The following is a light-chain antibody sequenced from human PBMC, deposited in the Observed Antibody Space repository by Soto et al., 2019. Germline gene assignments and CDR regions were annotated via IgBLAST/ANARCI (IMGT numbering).Light chain of an antibody. CDR1: SSDVGGYNF. Sequence: QSVLTQPASMSGSPGQSITISCTGSSSDVGGYNFVSWYQQHPGKAPKLMIYDVSNRPSGVSNRFSGSKSGNTASLTISGLQAEDEAEYYCSSYTSSGTLVVFGGGTKLTVL. J-gene: IGLJ2*01. CDR2: DVS. V-gene: IGLV2-14*01. CDR3: SSYTSSGTLVV.